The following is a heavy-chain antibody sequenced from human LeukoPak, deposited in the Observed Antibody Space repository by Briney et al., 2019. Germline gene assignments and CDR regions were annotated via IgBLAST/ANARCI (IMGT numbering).Heavy chain of an antibody. CDR3: ARSYDSSDYYPHAEYFQH. V-gene: IGHV1-18*01. CDR1: GYTFTSYV. J-gene: IGHJ1*01. Sequence: ASVKVSCKASGYTFTSYVISWVRQAPGQGLEWMGWISAYNGNTNYAQKLQGRVTMTTDTSTSTAYMELRSLRSDDTAVYYCARSYDSSDYYPHAEYFQHWGQGTLVTVSP. CDR2: ISAYNGNT. D-gene: IGHD3-22*01.